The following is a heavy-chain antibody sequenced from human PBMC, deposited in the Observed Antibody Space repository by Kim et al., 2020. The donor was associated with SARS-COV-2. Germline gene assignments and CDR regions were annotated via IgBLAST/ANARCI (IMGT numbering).Heavy chain of an antibody. V-gene: IGHV3-74*01. CDR1: GFTFSRHW. CDR3: ARRGDYGAYDNIDW. D-gene: IGHD4-17*01. J-gene: IGHJ4*02. Sequence: GGSLRLSCAASGFTFSRHWMHWVRQAPGKGLVWVSRINTDGTTTTYAGSVRGRFTVSRDNARNTLYLQLSSLRTDDTAVYYCARRGDYGAYDNIDWWGQGILVTVSS. CDR2: INTDGTTT.